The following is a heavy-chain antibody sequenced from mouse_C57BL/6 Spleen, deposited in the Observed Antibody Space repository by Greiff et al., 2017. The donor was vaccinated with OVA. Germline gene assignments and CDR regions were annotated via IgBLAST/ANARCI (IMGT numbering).Heavy chain of an antibody. CDR3: ARGFITTVVATNYFDY. V-gene: IGHV1-53*01. D-gene: IGHD1-1*01. CDR1: GYTFTSYW. CDR2: INPSNGGT. J-gene: IGHJ2*01. Sequence: QVQLQQPGTELVKPGASVKLSCKASGYTFTSYWMHWVKQRPGQGLEWIGNINPSNGGTNYNEKFKSKATLTVAKSSSTAYMQLSSLTSEDSAVYYCARGFITTVVATNYFDYWGQGTTLTVSS.